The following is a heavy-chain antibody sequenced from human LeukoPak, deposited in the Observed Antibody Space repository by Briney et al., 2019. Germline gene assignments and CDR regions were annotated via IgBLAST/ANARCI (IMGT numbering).Heavy chain of an antibody. CDR2: IIPIFGTA. J-gene: IGHJ6*03. Sequence: SVKVSCKASGGTFSSYAISWVRHAPGQGLEWMGGIIPIFGTANYAQKFQGRVTITTDESTSTAYMELSSLRSEDTAVYYCARSRPIAARQYYYYMDVWGKGTTVTVSS. CDR3: ARSRPIAARQYYYYMDV. V-gene: IGHV1-69*05. CDR1: GGTFSSYA. D-gene: IGHD6-6*01.